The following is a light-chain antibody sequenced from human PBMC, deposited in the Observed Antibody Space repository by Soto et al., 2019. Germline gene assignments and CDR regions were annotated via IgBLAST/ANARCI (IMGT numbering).Light chain of an antibody. CDR1: SSDVGGYNY. CDR2: EVI. J-gene: IGLJ1*01. CDR3: CSLTTSHTYV. Sequence: QSALTQPPSASGSPGQSVTISCTGTSSDVGGYNYVSWYQQHPGKAPKLMIYEVIKRPSGVPDRFSGSKSGNTASLTVSGLQAEDEADYYCCSLTTSHTYVFGSGTKVTVL. V-gene: IGLV2-8*01.